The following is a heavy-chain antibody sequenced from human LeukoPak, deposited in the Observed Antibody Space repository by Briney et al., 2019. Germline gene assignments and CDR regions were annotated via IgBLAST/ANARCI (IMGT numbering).Heavy chain of an antibody. CDR1: GGSFSGYY. Sequence: SETLSLTCAVYGGSFSGYYWSWIRQPPGKGLEWIGEINHSGSTNYNPSLKSRVTFSVDTSKNQFSLKLSSVTAADTAVYYCARQSIVVVVAATYFDYWGQGTLVTVSS. V-gene: IGHV4-34*01. D-gene: IGHD2-15*01. J-gene: IGHJ4*02. CDR3: ARQSIVVVVAATYFDY. CDR2: INHSGST.